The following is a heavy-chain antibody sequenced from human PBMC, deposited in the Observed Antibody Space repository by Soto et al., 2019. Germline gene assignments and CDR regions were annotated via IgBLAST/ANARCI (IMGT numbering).Heavy chain of an antibody. CDR2: INPNSGGT. D-gene: IGHD3-10*01. V-gene: IGHV1-2*02. CDR1: GYTFTGYY. CDR3: ARGFTMGRGVMFF. J-gene: IGHJ4*02. Sequence: QVQLVQSGAEVKKPGASVKVSCKASGYTFTGYYMHWVRQAPGQGLEWMGWINPNSGGTNYAQVFQGRVTVTRDTSISTAYMELRSLTSDDTAVYFCARGFTMGRGVMFFWGQGTLVTVSS.